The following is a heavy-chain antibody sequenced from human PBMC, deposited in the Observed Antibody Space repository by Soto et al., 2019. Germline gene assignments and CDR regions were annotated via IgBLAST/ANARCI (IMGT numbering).Heavy chain of an antibody. CDR3: ARDLRGSGGSCLDY. CDR2: ISSSSSYI. CDR1: GFTFSSYS. J-gene: IGHJ4*02. V-gene: IGHV3-21*01. Sequence: EVQLVESGGGLVKPGGSLRLSCAASGFTFSSYSMNWVRQAPGKGLEWVSSISSSSSYIYYADSVKGRFTISRDNAKNSLYLQMNSLRAEDTAVYYCARDLRGSGGSCLDYWGQGTLVTVSS. D-gene: IGHD2-15*01.